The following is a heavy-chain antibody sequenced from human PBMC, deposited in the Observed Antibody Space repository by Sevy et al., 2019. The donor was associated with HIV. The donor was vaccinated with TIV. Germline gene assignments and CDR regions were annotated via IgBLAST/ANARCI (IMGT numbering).Heavy chain of an antibody. J-gene: IGHJ4*02. D-gene: IGHD2-15*01. CDR2: INPKSGGT. V-gene: IGHV1-2*06. CDR3: AREAGSTYYGLIDF. Sequence: ASVKVSFKASGYTFTDNYVHWVRQAPGQGLEWMGRINPKSGGTKYAQNFQDRFTMTRDTSISTAYMEVTRLRFDDTALYYCAREAGSTYYGLIDFWGQGSLVTVSS. CDR1: GYTFTDNY.